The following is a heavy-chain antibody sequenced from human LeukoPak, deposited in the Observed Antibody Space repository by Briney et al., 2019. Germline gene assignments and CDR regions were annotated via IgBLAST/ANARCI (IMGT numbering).Heavy chain of an antibody. Sequence: PGGSLRLSCAASRFTFSSYAMSWVRQAPGKGLEWVSAISGSGGSTYYADSVKGRFTISRDNSKNTLYLQMNSLRAEDTAVYYCAKEESNDSSSPWFDPWGQGTLVTVSS. CDR3: AKEESNDSSSPWFDP. D-gene: IGHD3-22*01. CDR2: ISGSGGST. CDR1: RFTFSSYA. V-gene: IGHV3-23*01. J-gene: IGHJ5*02.